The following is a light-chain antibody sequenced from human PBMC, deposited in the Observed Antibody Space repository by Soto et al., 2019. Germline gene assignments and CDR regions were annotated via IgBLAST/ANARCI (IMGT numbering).Light chain of an antibody. CDR1: SSDIGGYNY. V-gene: IGLV2-14*01. J-gene: IGLJ3*02. CDR2: EVS. CDR3: SSYTSRSTLVV. Sequence: QSVLTQPASVSGSPGQSVTISCTGTSSDIGGYNYVSWYQQSPGKAPKLIIFEVSHRPSGVSDRFSGSKSGDTASLTISGLHSEDEADYYCSSYTSRSTLVVFGGGTQLTVL.